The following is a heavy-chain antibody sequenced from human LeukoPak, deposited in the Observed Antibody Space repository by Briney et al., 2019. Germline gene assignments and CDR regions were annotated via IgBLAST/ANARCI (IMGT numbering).Heavy chain of an antibody. Sequence: GGSLRLSCAASGFTFSSYAMSWVRQAPGKGLEWVSTISGSGDSTYYADSVKGRFTISRDNSKNTLYLQMNSLRAEDTAVYYCASNYDSSGYYPPYWYFDPWGRGTLVTVSS. J-gene: IGHJ2*01. CDR3: ASNYDSSGYYPPYWYFDP. D-gene: IGHD3-22*01. CDR2: ISGSGDST. V-gene: IGHV3-23*01. CDR1: GFTFSSYA.